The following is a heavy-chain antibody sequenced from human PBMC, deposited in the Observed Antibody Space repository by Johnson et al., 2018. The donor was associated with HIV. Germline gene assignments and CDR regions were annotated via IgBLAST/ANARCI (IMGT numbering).Heavy chain of an antibody. CDR3: AKAPSPRGAFDI. CDR2: ISWNSGSI. Sequence: VQLVESGGGLVQPGRSLRLSCAASGFTFDDYAMHWVRQAPGKGLEWVSGISWNSGSIGYADSVKGRVTISRANAKNSLYLQMNSLRAEDTAVYYCAKAPSPRGAFDIWGQGTMVTVSS. J-gene: IGHJ3*02. CDR1: GFTFDDYA. V-gene: IGHV3-9*01.